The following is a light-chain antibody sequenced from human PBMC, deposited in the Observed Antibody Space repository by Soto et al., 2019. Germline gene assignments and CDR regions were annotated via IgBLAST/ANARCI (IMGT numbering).Light chain of an antibody. J-gene: IGKJ2*01. CDR2: KAS. Sequence: DIQMTQSPYTLSASVGHRVTITCRVSQSISSWLAWYQQKPGKAPNLLIYKASSLESGVPSRFSGSGTGTEFTLTISSLQPEDFATYHCQHLNSYPYTSGQGTKVDIK. CDR3: QHLNSYPYT. V-gene: IGKV1-5*03. CDR1: QSISSW.